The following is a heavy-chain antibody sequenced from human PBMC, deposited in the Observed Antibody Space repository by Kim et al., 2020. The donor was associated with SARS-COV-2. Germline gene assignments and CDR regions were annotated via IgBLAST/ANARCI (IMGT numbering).Heavy chain of an antibody. J-gene: IGHJ4*02. CDR3: TRALKY. Sequence: GGSLRLSCAASGFIFSNYWMTWVRQAPGKGLEWVATISAGGSQTFHVDSVKGRFTISRDNAENSLYLQMNSLRAEDTAIYYCTRALKYWGQGTLVTVSS. CDR1: GFIFSNYW. V-gene: IGHV3-7*01. CDR2: ISAGGSQT.